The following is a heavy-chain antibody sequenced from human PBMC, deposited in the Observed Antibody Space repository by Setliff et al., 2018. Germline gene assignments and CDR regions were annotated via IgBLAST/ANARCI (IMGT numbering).Heavy chain of an antibody. CDR1: GYIFKSYG. V-gene: IGHV1-18*01. Sequence: ASVKVSCKASGYIFKSYGISWVRQAPGQGLEWMGWISSYDDVTNYAQSFQGRVTMTTDTSKSAAYMDLRGLRSDDTAVYYCAISTLSICSGGSCPNAFDVWGQGTMVTVSS. CDR3: AISTLSICSGGSCPNAFDV. D-gene: IGHD2-15*01. CDR2: ISSYDDVT. J-gene: IGHJ3*01.